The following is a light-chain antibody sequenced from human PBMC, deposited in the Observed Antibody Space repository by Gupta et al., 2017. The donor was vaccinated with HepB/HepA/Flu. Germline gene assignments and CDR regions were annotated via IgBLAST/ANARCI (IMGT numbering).Light chain of an antibody. CDR2: GAS. CDR3: QRDCTSKT. J-gene: IGKJ1*01. Sequence: EKLLTQSPGTLSLSPGERATLSCRASQSVSNNYLAWYQQKPGQAPRLLIYGASSRATGSPDRFSGSGDGXDFTLTXSRREDEDFAVYYGQRDCTSKTFGXGTKVEIK. CDR1: QSVSNNY. V-gene: IGKV3-20*01.